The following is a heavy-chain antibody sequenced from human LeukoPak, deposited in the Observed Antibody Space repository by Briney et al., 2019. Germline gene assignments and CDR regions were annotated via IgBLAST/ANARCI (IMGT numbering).Heavy chain of an antibody. V-gene: IGHV3-23*01. Sequence: PGGSLRLSCAASGFTFSSYAMSWVRQAPGKGLEWVSAISGSGGSTYYADSVKGRFTISRDNSKNTLYLQMNSLRAEDTAVYYCAAFIAAAGMGFDYWGQGTLVTVSS. J-gene: IGHJ4*02. CDR2: ISGSGGST. D-gene: IGHD6-13*01. CDR1: GFTFSSYA. CDR3: AAFIAAAGMGFDY.